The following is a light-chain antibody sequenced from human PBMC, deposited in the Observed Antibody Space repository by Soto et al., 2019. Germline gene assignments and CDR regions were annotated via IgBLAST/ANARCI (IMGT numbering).Light chain of an antibody. J-gene: IGLJ2*01. CDR2: EVS. CDR1: SSDVGRYSY. CDR3: SAYAGSNNLV. Sequence: QSALTQPPSASGSPGQSVTISCTGTSSDVGRYSYVSWYQQHPGKAPKLMIYEVSKRPSGVPDRFSGSKSGNTASLTVSGVQAEDEADYYCSAYAGSNNLVFGGGTKLTVL. V-gene: IGLV2-8*01.